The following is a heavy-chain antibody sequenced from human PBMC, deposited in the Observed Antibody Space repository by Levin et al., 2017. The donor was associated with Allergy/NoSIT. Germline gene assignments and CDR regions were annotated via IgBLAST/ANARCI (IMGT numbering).Heavy chain of an antibody. CDR2: VRSKSDGGTT. Sequence: NSGGSLRLSCAASGLSFSNFWMNWVRQATGKGPEWIGRVRSKSDGGTTDYAAPVKGRFTISRDDSKNIFFLQMNSLKTEDTAVYYCVTLTPMFTFGVDYWGRGTLVTVSS. CDR1: GLSFSNFW. J-gene: IGHJ4*02. CDR3: VTLTPMFTFGVDY. V-gene: IGHV3-15*01. D-gene: IGHD3-16*01.